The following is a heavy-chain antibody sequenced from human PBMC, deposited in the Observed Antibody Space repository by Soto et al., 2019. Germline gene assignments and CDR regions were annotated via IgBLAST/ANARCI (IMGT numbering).Heavy chain of an antibody. CDR3: ARGIPEDAFDI. CDR1: GYTFTGYY. Sequence: ASVKVSCKASGYTFTGYYMHWVRQAPGQGLEWMGWINPKSGGTNYAQKFQGWVTMTRDTSISTAYMELSRLRSDDTAVYYCARGIPEDAFDIWGQGTMVTVSS. CDR2: INPKSGGT. V-gene: IGHV1-2*04. J-gene: IGHJ3*02.